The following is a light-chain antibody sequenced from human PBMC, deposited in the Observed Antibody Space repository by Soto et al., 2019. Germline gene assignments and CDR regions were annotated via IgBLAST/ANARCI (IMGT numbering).Light chain of an antibody. Sequence: DIQMTQSPSSLSASVGDRVTITCRASQSISSSLNWYQQKPGKAPKLLIYAASSLQSGVPSRFSGFGSVTDFTLTISSLQPEDFATYYCQQSYSTPWTFGQGTKVEIK. J-gene: IGKJ1*01. CDR1: QSISSS. CDR2: AAS. V-gene: IGKV1-39*01. CDR3: QQSYSTPWT.